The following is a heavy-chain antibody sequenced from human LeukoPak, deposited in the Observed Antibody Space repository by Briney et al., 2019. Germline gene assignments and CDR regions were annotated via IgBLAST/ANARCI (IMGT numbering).Heavy chain of an antibody. J-gene: IGHJ4*02. CDR3: ARDAIKYGSGSYLDY. V-gene: IGHV3-30*04. D-gene: IGHD3-10*01. CDR2: ISYDESKK. Sequence: PGSPLRLSCAASGFTFNSYAMLWVRHAPGKALEGVANISYDESKKKYADSVKGRFTISTDNSNNTLYLQMNSLRAEDTAVYYCARDAIKYGSGSYLDYWGKGTLVTVSS. CDR1: GFTFNSYA.